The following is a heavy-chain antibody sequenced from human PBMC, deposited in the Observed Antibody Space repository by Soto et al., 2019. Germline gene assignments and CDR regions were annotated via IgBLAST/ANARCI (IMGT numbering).Heavy chain of an antibody. J-gene: IGHJ3*02. D-gene: IGHD6-13*01. V-gene: IGHV3-30*18. Sequence: PGGSLRLSCAASGFTFSSYVMHWVRQSPGKGLEWVAVISYDGSNKYYADSVKGRFTISRDNSKNTLYLQMNSLRAEDTAVYYCAKELEQQLVLAFDIWGQGTMVTVSS. CDR3: AKELEQQLVLAFDI. CDR1: GFTFSSYV. CDR2: ISYDGSNK.